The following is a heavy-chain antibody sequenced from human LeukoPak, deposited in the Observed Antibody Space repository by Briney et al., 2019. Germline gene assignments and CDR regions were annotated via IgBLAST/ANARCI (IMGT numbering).Heavy chain of an antibody. D-gene: IGHD3-3*01. CDR2: IKSKSDGDSK. J-gene: IGHJ4*02. Sequence: PGGSLRLSCVASGLSLSHAWMSWVRQTPGKGLEWIARIKSKSDGDSKDYAAPVRDRFTISRDDWKDTVFLEMTTLRTEDTGVYFCTTAPSYYNFNSFDYWGQGTVVTVSS. CDR3: TTAPSYYNFNSFDY. V-gene: IGHV3-15*01. CDR1: GLSLSHAW.